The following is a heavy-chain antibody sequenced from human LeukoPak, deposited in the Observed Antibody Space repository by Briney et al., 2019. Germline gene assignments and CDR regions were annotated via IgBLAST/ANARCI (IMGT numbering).Heavy chain of an antibody. CDR2: INYSGNT. Sequence: SETLSLTCTVSGGSITSSSYYWGWIRQPPGKGLEWIALINYSGNTFYNASLKSRVTISLDASSNRFSLNLNSVTAADTAVYYCARRASDLNWFDPWGQGTLVTVSS. CDR3: ARRASDLNWFDP. V-gene: IGHV4-39*07. D-gene: IGHD2-21*02. J-gene: IGHJ5*02. CDR1: GGSITSSSYY.